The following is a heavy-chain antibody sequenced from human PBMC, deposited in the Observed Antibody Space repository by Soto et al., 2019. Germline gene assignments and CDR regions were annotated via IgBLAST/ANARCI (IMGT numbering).Heavy chain of an antibody. Sequence: PGGSLRLSCAASGFTFSSYAMSWVRQAPGKGLEWVSAISGSGGSTYYADSVKGRFTISRDNSKNTLYLQMNSLRAEDTAVYYCAKELITMIVVVITPPAFDIWGQGTMVTVSS. D-gene: IGHD3-22*01. CDR2: ISGSGGST. CDR1: GFTFSSYA. CDR3: AKELITMIVVVITPPAFDI. J-gene: IGHJ3*02. V-gene: IGHV3-23*01.